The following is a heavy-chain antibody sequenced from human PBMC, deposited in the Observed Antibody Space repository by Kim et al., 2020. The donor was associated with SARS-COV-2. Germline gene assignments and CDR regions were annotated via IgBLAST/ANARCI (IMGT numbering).Heavy chain of an antibody. CDR2: IFSSGST. CDR3: AVMPGIWIE. V-gene: IGHV4-4*07. Sequence: SETLSLTCTVSGGSISSYYWSWIRQPAGKGLEWIGRIFSSGSTSYNPSLKSRVTMSVDSSKNQFTLRLNSVTAADTAVYYCAVMPGIWIEWGQGTPVTVS. D-gene: IGHD6-13*01. J-gene: IGHJ4*02. CDR1: GGSISSYY.